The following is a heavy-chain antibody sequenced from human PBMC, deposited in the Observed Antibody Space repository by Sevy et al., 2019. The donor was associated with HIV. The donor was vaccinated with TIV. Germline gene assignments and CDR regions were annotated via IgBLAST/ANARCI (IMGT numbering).Heavy chain of an antibody. CDR2: MNPKRGNT. CDR1: GYTFTSYD. CDR3: ARVWGYCSGGSCYYYYGMDV. J-gene: IGHJ6*02. D-gene: IGHD2-15*01. V-gene: IGHV1-8*01. Sequence: ASVKVSCKASGYTFTSYDINWVRQATGQGLEWMGWMNPKRGNTGYAQKFQGRVTMTRNTAISTAYMELSSLRSEDTAGYYCARVWGYCSGGSCYYYYGMDVWGQGTTVTVSS.